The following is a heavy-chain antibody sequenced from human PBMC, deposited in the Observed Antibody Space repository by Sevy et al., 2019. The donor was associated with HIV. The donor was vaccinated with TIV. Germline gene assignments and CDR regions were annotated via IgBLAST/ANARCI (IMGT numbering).Heavy chain of an antibody. V-gene: IGHV4-31*03. J-gene: IGHJ4*02. Sequence: SETLSLTCSVSGGSIISQVYYWSWIRQRPGKGLEWIGHINYDGGPYYNPSLRSRLFISVDTSMNSFSLGLTSVTAADTAIYFCARIWGTAFDYWGQGTMVTVSS. CDR2: INYDGGP. CDR3: ARIWGTAFDY. D-gene: IGHD3-16*01. CDR1: GGSIISQVYY.